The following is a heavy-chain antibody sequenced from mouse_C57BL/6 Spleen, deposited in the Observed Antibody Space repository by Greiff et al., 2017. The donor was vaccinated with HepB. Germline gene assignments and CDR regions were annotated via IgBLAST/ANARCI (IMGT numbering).Heavy chain of an antibody. J-gene: IGHJ2*01. D-gene: IGHD4-1*01. CDR3: TRGEDWEYPSDY. CDR2: IYPGNSDT. V-gene: IGHV1-5*01. Sequence: VKLQQSGTVLARPGASVKMSCKTSGYTFTSYWMHWVKQRPGQGLEWIGAIYPGNSDTSYNQKFKGKAKLTAVTSASTAYMELSSLTNEDSAVYYCTRGEDWEYPSDYWGQGTTLTVSS. CDR1: GYTFTSYW.